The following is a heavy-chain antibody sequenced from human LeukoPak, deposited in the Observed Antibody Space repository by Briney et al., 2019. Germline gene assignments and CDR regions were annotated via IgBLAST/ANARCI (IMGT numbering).Heavy chain of an antibody. CDR1: GGSIGSYY. CDR2: IYYSGNT. D-gene: IGHD6-13*01. CDR3: AGSHLSSSFFY. V-gene: IGHV4-59*01. Sequence: SETLSLTCTVSGGSIGSYYWSWIRQPPGKGLEWIGYIYYSGNTDYNPSLKSRITLSVDTSKNQFSLKLSSVTAADTAVYYCAGSHLSSSFFYWGQGTLATVSS. J-gene: IGHJ4*02.